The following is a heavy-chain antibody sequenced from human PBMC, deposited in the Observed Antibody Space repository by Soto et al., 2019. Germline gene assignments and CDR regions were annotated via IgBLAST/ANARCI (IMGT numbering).Heavy chain of an antibody. J-gene: IGHJ4*02. CDR3: VRAISGSFAL. CDR2: IKEDGSEK. D-gene: IGHD3-9*01. CDR1: GFSLITYW. V-gene: IGHV3-7*04. Sequence: EVQLVESGGGLVQSGWSLRLSCEASGFSLITYWMNWVRQAPGKGLEWLASIKEDGSEKQYVDSVKGRFTISRENSKNSVVLQRNSLSGEDTAVYYCVRAISGSFALWGQGTLVIVSS.